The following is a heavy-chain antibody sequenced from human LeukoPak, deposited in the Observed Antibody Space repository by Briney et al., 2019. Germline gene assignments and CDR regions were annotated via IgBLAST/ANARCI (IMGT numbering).Heavy chain of an antibody. CDR2: IYYSGST. CDR3: ARWHHGDHWFDP. V-gene: IGHV4-39*01. D-gene: IGHD7-27*01. Sequence: SETLSLTCTVSGGSISSSSYYWGWIRQPPGKGLEWIGSIYYSGSTYYNPSLKSRVTISVDTSKNQFSLKLSSVTPEDTAIYYRARWHHGDHWFDPWGQGILVTVSS. J-gene: IGHJ5*02. CDR1: GGSISSSSYY.